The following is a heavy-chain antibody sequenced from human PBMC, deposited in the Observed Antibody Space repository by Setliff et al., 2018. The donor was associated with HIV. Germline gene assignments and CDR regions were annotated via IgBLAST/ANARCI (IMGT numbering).Heavy chain of an antibody. J-gene: IGHJ4*02. CDR1: GYTFTSYG. CDR2: ISAYNGNT. D-gene: IGHD3-22*01. V-gene: IGHV1-18*01. Sequence: ASVTVSCKASGYTFTSYGISWVRQAPGQGLEWMGWISAYNGNTNYAQKLQGRVTMTTDTSTSTAYMELRSLRSDDTAVYYCARDVPLYYYDSSGYFDYWGQGTLVTVSS. CDR3: ARDVPLYYYDSSGYFDY.